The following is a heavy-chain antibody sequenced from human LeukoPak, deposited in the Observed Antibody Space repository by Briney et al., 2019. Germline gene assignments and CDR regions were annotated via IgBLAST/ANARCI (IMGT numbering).Heavy chain of an antibody. D-gene: IGHD2-2*01. CDR2: ISGSGGST. CDR1: GFTFSSYA. CDR3: AKDAGYCSSTSCPDYYYYGMDV. V-gene: IGHV3-23*01. J-gene: IGHJ6*04. Sequence: GGSLRLSCAASGFTFSSYAMSWVRQAPGKGLERVSAISGSGGSTYYADSVKGRFTISRDNSKNTLYLQMNSLRAEDTAVYYCAKDAGYCSSTSCPDYYYYGMDVWGKGTTVTVSS.